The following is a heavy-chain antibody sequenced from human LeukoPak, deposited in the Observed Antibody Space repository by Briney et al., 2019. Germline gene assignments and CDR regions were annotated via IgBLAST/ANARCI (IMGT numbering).Heavy chain of an antibody. Sequence: PGGSLRLSCADSGFTFSSYSMNWVRQAPGKGLEWVSAISGSGGFTYYADSVKGRFTISRDNSKNTLYLQMNSLRAEDTAVYYCARGPFRDSSSWYYFDYWGQGTLVTVSS. CDR1: GFTFSSYS. V-gene: IGHV3-23*01. J-gene: IGHJ4*02. CDR3: ARGPFRDSSSWYYFDY. D-gene: IGHD6-13*01. CDR2: ISGSGGFT.